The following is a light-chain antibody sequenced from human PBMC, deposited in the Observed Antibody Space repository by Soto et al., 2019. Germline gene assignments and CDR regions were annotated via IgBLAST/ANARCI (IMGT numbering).Light chain of an antibody. CDR3: SFYTSENTYV. Sequence: QSALTQPPSVSGSPGQSVTISCTGTSTDFVSYNRVSWYQQPPGTAPKLIIYEASNRPSGVPDRFSGSKSGNTASLTISGLQAADSAHYYCSFYTSENTYVLGTGTQVTV. J-gene: IGLJ1*01. CDR1: STDFVSYNR. CDR2: EAS. V-gene: IGLV2-18*01.